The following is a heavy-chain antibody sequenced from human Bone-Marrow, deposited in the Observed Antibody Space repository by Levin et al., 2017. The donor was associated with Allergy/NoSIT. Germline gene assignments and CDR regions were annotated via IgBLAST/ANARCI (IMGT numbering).Heavy chain of an antibody. D-gene: IGHD3-9*01. Sequence: PGGSLRLSCAASGFTFDDYAMHWVRQAPGKGLEWVSGISWTSGSIGYADSVKGRFTISRDNAKNSLYLQMNSLRAEDTALYYCAKDEGGDILTADAPGYYYGMDVWGQGTTVTVSS. CDR3: AKDEGGDILTADAPGYYYGMDV. CDR1: GFTFDDYA. V-gene: IGHV3-9*01. J-gene: IGHJ6*02. CDR2: ISWTSGSI.